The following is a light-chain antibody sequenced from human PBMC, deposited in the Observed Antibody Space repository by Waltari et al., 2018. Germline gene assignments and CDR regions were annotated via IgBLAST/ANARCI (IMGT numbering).Light chain of an antibody. Sequence: QAALTQPPSVSKSLGQSVTISCTGTSSDVGGFNDVSWYQQPPGTAPTLLIYDVTKCPAWSSDRFSGSKSGNTASLTISGLQAEDEADYYCCSYRGGSTFLFGSGTKLTVL. CDR1: SSDVGGFND. CDR3: CSYRGGSTFL. V-gene: IGLV2-18*02. J-gene: IGLJ6*01. CDR2: DVT.